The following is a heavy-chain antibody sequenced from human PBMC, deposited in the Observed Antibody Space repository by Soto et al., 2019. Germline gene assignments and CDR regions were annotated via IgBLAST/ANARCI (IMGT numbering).Heavy chain of an antibody. V-gene: IGHV3-23*01. J-gene: IGHJ4*02. CDR2: ISGSGSTI. CDR3: AKVFYYYDSSGYYYFDY. CDR1: GFTFSSYA. Sequence: EVQLLESGGGLVQPGGSLRLSCAASGFTFSSYAVSWVRQAPGKGPEWISSISGSGSTIYYADSVKGRFTISRDNSKNTLYLPMRSLRAEDTAVYYCAKVFYYYDSSGYYYFDYWGQGTLVTVSS. D-gene: IGHD3-22*01.